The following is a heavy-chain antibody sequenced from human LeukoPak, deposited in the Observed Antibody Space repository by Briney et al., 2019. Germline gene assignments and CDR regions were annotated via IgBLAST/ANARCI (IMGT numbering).Heavy chain of an antibody. CDR1: GFTFSSYG. Sequence: GGSLRLSCAASGFTFSSYGMHWVRQAPGKGLEWVAFIRYDGSNKYYADSVKGRFTISRDNSKNTLYLQMNSLRAEDTAVYYCARDFYPRTDYSNYEAPWGQGTLVTVSS. CDR2: IRYDGSNK. J-gene: IGHJ5*02. CDR3: ARDFYPRTDYSNYEAP. V-gene: IGHV3-30*02. D-gene: IGHD4-11*01.